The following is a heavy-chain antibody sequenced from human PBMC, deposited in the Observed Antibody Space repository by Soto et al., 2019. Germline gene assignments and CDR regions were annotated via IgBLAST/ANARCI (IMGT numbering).Heavy chain of an antibody. V-gene: IGHV2-70*11. J-gene: IGHJ6*03. CDR1: GFSLSTSGMC. CDR2: INWDDDK. D-gene: IGHD3-3*01. Sequence: GSGPTLVNPTETLTLTCTFSGFSLSTSGMCVSWIRQPPGKALEWLGRINWDDDKDYNTSLKTRLTISKDTSKNQVVLTMTNMDPVDTATYYCARILRPGVVRGDYYYYMDVWGKGTTVTAP. CDR3: ARILRPGVVRGDYYYYMDV.